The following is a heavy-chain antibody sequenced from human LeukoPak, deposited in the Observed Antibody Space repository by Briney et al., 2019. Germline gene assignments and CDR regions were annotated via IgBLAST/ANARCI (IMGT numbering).Heavy chain of an antibody. CDR2: ISHSGST. J-gene: IGHJ4*02. CDR1: GGSISSSNW. D-gene: IGHD1-20*01. Sequence: SETLSLTCAVSGGSISSSNWWSWVRQPPGKGLEWIGSISHSGSTYYDPSLKSRITISVDTSKNQFSLKVRSVTAADTAVYYCARRITGTTSDSFDYWGQGILVTVSS. V-gene: IGHV4-4*02. CDR3: ARRITGTTSDSFDY.